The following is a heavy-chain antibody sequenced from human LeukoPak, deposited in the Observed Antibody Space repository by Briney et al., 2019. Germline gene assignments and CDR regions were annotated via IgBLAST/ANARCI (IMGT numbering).Heavy chain of an antibody. CDR1: GFTFSSYS. D-gene: IGHD3-22*01. CDR2: ISSSSSYI. V-gene: IGHV3-21*01. CDR3: VRVSVVITDYYYGMDV. J-gene: IGHJ6*02. Sequence: PGGSLRLSCAASGFTFSSYSMNWVRQAPGKGLEWVSSISSSSSYIYYADSVKGRFTISRDNAKNSLYLQMNSLRAEDTAVYYCVRVSVVITDYYYGMDVWGQGTTVTVSS.